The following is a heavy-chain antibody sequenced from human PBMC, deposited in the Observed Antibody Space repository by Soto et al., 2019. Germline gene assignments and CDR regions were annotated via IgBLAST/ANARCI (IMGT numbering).Heavy chain of an antibody. Sequence: QVQLVQSGAEVKKPGASVKVSCKASGYTFTSYYMHWVRQAPGQGLEWMGIINPSGGSTSYAQKFQGRVTXXRXTXXSTVYMELSSLRSEDTAGYYCARPNSVGASWYFDLWGRGTLVTVSS. J-gene: IGHJ2*01. CDR3: ARPNSVGASWYFDL. CDR1: GYTFTSYY. CDR2: INPSGGST. V-gene: IGHV1-46*01. D-gene: IGHD1-26*01.